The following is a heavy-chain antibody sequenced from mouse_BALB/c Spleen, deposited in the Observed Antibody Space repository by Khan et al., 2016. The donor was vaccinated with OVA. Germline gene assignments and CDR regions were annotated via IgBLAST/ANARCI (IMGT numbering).Heavy chain of an antibody. CDR1: GYTFTSYW. CDR3: TSSDFPWVAY. CDR2: IYPSDSYT. V-gene: IGHV1-69*02. J-gene: IGHJ3*01. Sequence: VQLQQPGAELVRPGASVKLSCKASGYTFTSYWINWVKQRPGQGLEWIGNIYPSDSYTNYNQKFKDKATLTVDKSSSTAYMQLSSPPFEDSAVFYWTSSDFPWVAYWGQGTLGTVAA. D-gene: IGHD2-13*01.